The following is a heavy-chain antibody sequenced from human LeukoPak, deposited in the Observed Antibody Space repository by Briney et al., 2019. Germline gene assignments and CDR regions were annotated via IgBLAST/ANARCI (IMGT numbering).Heavy chain of an antibody. Sequence: PGGSLRLSCAASGFTFSSYAMSWVRQAPGKGLEWVSAISGSGGSTYYADSVKGRFTISRDNSKNTLYLQMNSLRAEDTAVYYCAKQRPGVLIRNYYDSSGYCDYWGQGTLVTVSS. J-gene: IGHJ4*02. CDR3: AKQRPGVLIRNYYDSSGYCDY. CDR1: GFTFSSYA. V-gene: IGHV3-23*01. CDR2: ISGSGGST. D-gene: IGHD3-22*01.